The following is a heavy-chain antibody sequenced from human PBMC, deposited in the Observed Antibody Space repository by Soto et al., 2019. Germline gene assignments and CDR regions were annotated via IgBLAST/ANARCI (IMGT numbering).Heavy chain of an antibody. D-gene: IGHD2-15*01. Sequence: QVQLQESGPGLVKPSETLSLTCTVSGGSITSYYWSWIRQPPGKGLEWIGYIFYSGSTNYNPSLKRRVTISVDTSKNQFSLNLSSVTAADTAVYYCARDLLGYCSGNSCYDYYGMDVWGQGTTVTVSS. CDR2: IFYSGST. J-gene: IGHJ6*02. V-gene: IGHV4-59*01. CDR3: ARDLLGYCSGNSCYDYYGMDV. CDR1: GGSITSYY.